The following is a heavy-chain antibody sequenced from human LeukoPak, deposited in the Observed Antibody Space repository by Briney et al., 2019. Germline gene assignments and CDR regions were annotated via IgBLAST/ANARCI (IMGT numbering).Heavy chain of an antibody. J-gene: IGHJ4*02. CDR1: GFTFSSAW. CDR3: TTEVIVVVIATDDY. Sequence: GGSLRLSCAASGFTFSSAWMCWVRQAPGKGLEWVGRIKSKTDGGTTDYAAPVKGRFTISRDDSKNTLYLQMNSLKTEDTAVYYCTTEVIVVVIATDDYWGQGTLVTVSS. CDR2: IKSKTDGGTT. V-gene: IGHV3-15*01. D-gene: IGHD2-21*01.